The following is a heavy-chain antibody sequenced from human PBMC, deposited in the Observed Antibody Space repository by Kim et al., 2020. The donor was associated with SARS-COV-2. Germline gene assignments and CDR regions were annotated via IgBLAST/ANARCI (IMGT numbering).Heavy chain of an antibody. V-gene: IGHV3-11*01. J-gene: IGHJ4*02. D-gene: IGHD3-10*01. CDR3: AREIYYGSGSYWLDY. CDR1: GFTFSDYY. Sequence: GGSLRLSCAASGFTFSDYYMSWIRQAPGKGLEWVSYISSSGSTIYYADSVKGRFTISRDNAKNSLYLQMNSLRAEDTAVYYCAREIYYGSGSYWLDYWGQGTLVTVSS. CDR2: ISSSGSTI.